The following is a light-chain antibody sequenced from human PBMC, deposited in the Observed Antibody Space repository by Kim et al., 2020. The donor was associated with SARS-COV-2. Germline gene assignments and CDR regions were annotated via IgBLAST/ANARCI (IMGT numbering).Light chain of an antibody. J-gene: IGKJ1*01. Sequence: DIQMTQSPSVMSASVGDRVTITCRASQGISNYLAWIQQKAGKVPERLIYGTYNLQSGVPSRFSGTGSGTEFTLTISSLQPEDFATYYCLQHYNYPWTFGQGTKVDIK. CDR1: QGISNY. CDR3: LQHYNYPWT. CDR2: GTY. V-gene: IGKV1-17*03.